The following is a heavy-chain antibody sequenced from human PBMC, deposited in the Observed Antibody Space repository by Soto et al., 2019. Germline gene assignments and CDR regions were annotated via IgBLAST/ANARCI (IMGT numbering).Heavy chain of an antibody. CDR3: ARLWESPDAFDI. CDR2: IYYSGGT. Sequence: PWQTLSLTCTVSGGSVSSNNYYCSWIRQPPGKGLEWIGYIYYSGGTNYNPSLKSRVTISVDTSKNQFSLKLTSVTAADTAVYYCARLWESPDAFDIWGQGTMVTVSS. J-gene: IGHJ3*02. CDR1: GGSVSSNNYY. V-gene: IGHV4-61*01. D-gene: IGHD3-10*01.